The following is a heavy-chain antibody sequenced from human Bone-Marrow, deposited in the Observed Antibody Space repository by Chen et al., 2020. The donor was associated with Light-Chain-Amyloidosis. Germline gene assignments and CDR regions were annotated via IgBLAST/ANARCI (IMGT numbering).Heavy chain of an antibody. D-gene: IGHD2-2*02. Sequence: QVKLVESGGGVVQPGRSLRLSCAASGFIFSNYDMHWVRQAPGKGLEWGAVSWFDGRKYHAGSVKGRFTISRDNSKNALYLQMNSLTAEDTAVYYRARDSGITDCTSGRCYNYNWFDPWGQGTLVTVSS. CDR2: SWFDGRK. CDR3: ARDSGITDCTSGRCYNYNWFDP. J-gene: IGHJ5*02. CDR1: GFIFSNYD. V-gene: IGHV3-33*01.